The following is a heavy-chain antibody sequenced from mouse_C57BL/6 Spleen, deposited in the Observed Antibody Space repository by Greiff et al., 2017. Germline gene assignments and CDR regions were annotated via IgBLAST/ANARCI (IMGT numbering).Heavy chain of an antibody. D-gene: IGHD4-1*01. CDR1: GFTFSDFY. CDR2: SRNKANDYTT. J-gene: IGHJ3*01. Sequence: EVKLMESGGGLVQSGRSLRLSCATSGFTFSDFYMEWVRQAPGKGLEWIAASRNKANDYTTEYSASVKGRFIVSRDTSQSILYLQMNALRAEDTAIYYCARDEPGTAWFAYWGQGTLVTVSA. V-gene: IGHV7-1*01. CDR3: ARDEPGTAWFAY.